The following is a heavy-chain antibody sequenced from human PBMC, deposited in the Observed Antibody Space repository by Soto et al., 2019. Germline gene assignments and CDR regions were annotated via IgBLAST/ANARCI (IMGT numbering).Heavy chain of an antibody. D-gene: IGHD6-13*01. V-gene: IGHV3-7*01. CDR1: GFTFSSYW. CDR3: ARDLVAAAGNWFDP. CDR2: IKQDGSEK. Sequence: EVQLVESGGGLVQPGGSLRLSCAASGFTFSSYWMSWVRQAPGKGLEWVANIKQDGSEKYYVDSVKGRFTISRDNASNSLSLQMNSLRAEDTAVYYCARDLVAAAGNWFDPWGQGTLVTVSS. J-gene: IGHJ5*02.